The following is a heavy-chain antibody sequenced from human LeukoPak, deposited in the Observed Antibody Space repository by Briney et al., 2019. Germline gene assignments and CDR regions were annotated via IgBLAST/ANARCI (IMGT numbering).Heavy chain of an antibody. CDR3: ARQTGSGLFSLP. CDR1: GDSISSSNCY. CDR2: INFSGGT. D-gene: IGHD3-10*01. V-gene: IGHV4-39*01. Sequence: SETLPLTCTVSGDSISSSNCYWGWIRQPPGKGLEWIGSINFSGGTYYNASLKSRVTISVDTSKNQFSLKLSSVTAADTAVYYCARQTGSGLFSLPGGQGTLVTVSS. J-gene: IGHJ4*02.